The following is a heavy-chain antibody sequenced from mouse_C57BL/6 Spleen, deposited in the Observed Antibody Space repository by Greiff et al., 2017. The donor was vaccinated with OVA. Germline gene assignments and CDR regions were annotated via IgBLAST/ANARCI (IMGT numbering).Heavy chain of an antibody. V-gene: IGHV1-47*01. D-gene: IGHD3-3*01. CDR2: FHPYNDDT. CDR3: ARRDAGGDFDY. J-gene: IGHJ2*01. CDR1: GYTFTTYS. Sequence: QVQLQQSGAELVKPGASVKMSCKASGYTFTTYSIDWMKQNPGKSLEWIGNFHPYNDDTKYNEKFKGKATLTVEKSSSTGYLELSRLTSDDSAVYYCARRDAGGDFDYWGQGTTLTVSS.